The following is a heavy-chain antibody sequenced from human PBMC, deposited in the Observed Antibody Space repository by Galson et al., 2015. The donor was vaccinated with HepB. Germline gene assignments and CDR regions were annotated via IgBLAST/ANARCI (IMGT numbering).Heavy chain of an antibody. J-gene: IGHJ6*02. D-gene: IGHD3-9*01. CDR3: ARDPDTNYDILTSLYGMDV. CDR2: INHRGTT. Sequence: LSLTCTVSGYSISSGYYWGWIRQPPGKGLQWIASINHRGTTYYNPSLKSRVTVSIDTSKNQVSLRLKSVTAADTAVYYCARDPDTNYDILTSLYGMDVWGQGTTVTVSS. CDR1: GYSISSGYY. V-gene: IGHV4-38-2*02.